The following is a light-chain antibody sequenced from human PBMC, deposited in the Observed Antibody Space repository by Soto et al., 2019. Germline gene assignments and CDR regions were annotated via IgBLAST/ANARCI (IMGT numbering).Light chain of an antibody. Sequence: EIVLTQSPGTLSLSPGERATLSCRASQSVTSNYLAWYQQKPGQAPRLLIYGASSRATGITDRFSGSGSGTDFTLTISRLEPEDFAVYYCQQSGSSPRTFGQGTKVESK. CDR2: GAS. CDR1: QSVTSNY. J-gene: IGKJ1*01. CDR3: QQSGSSPRT. V-gene: IGKV3-20*01.